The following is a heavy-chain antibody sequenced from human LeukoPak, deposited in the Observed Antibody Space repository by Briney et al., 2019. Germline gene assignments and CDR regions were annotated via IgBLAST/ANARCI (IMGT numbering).Heavy chain of an antibody. Sequence: SETLSLTCAVYGGSFSGYYWSWIRQPPGKGLEWIGEINHSGSTNYNPSLKSRVTISVDTSKNQFSLKLSSVTAADTAVYYCARGKIRWPPTAWGKGTTVTVSS. CDR3: ARGKIRWPPTA. V-gene: IGHV4-34*01. CDR2: INHSGST. D-gene: IGHD5-24*01. CDR1: GGSFSGYY. J-gene: IGHJ6*04.